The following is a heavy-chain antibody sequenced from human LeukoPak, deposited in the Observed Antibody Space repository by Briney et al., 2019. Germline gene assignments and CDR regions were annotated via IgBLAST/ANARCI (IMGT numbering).Heavy chain of an antibody. V-gene: IGHV3-64D*06. CDR2: ISSNGGST. Sequence: GGSLRLSCSASGFTFSSYAMHWVRQAPGKGLEYVSAISSNGGSTYYADSVKGRFTISRDNSKNTLYLQMSSLRAEDTAVYYCVGFAVATQLNGEVDYWGQGTLVTVSS. CDR3: VGFAVATQLNGEVDY. J-gene: IGHJ4*02. CDR1: GFTFSSYA. D-gene: IGHD6-19*01.